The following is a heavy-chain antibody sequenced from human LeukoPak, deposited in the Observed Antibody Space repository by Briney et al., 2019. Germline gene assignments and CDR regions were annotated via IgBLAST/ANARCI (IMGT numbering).Heavy chain of an antibody. CDR1: GYTFTGYY. CDR2: INPNSGGT. V-gene: IGHV1-2*02. J-gene: IGHJ3*02. D-gene: IGHD2-21*02. CDR3: AREGYCGCDCFDAFDI. Sequence: ASVKVSCKASGYTFTGYYMHWVRQAPGQGLEWMGWINPNSGGTNYAQKFQGRVTMTRDTSISTAYMELSRLRSDDTAVYYCAREGYCGCDCFDAFDIWGQGTMVTVSS.